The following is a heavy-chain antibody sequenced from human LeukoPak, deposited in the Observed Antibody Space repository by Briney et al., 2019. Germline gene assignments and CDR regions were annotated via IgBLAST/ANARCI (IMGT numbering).Heavy chain of an antibody. CDR3: ARHRGYDRSGYYFVDAFDI. D-gene: IGHD3-22*01. CDR2: MSTSGST. CDR1: GGSISSYY. Sequence: SETLSLTCTVSGGSISSYYWSWIRQPPGKGLEWIGYMSTSGSTNYNPSLMSRVTISLDTSKNQFSLKLNSVTAADTAVYYCARHRGYDRSGYYFVDAFDIWGQGTLVTV. J-gene: IGHJ3*02. V-gene: IGHV4-4*08.